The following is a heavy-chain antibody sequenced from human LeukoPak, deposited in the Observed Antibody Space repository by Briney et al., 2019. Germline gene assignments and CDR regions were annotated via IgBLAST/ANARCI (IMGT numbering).Heavy chain of an antibody. D-gene: IGHD6-13*01. CDR1: GFTFSSYS. CDR2: ISSGSESTI. CDR3: AREYSSSYYFDY. Sequence: PGGSLRPSCAASGFTFSSYSMNWVRQVPGKGLEWVSYISSGSESTIYYADSVKGRFTISRDNAKNSLYLQMNSLRDEDTAVYYCAREYSSSYYFDYWGQGTLVTVSS. V-gene: IGHV3-48*02. J-gene: IGHJ4*02.